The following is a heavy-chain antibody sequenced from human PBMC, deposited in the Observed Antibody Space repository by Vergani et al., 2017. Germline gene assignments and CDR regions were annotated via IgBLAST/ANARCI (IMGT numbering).Heavy chain of an antibody. J-gene: IGHJ4*02. CDR3: TKGRRGYTGYFFDY. CDR1: GITFWKFG. CDR2: ISWNSGAV. D-gene: IGHD5-12*01. V-gene: IGHV3-9*01. Sequence: EVDLVESGGGLAQPGGSLRLSCEASGITFWKFGMHWVRQGPGKGLEWVSGISWNSGAVDYADSVRGRFTISRDNAKNTLHLQMNSLRADDTAVYYCTKGRRGYTGYFFDYWGQGTLATVSS.